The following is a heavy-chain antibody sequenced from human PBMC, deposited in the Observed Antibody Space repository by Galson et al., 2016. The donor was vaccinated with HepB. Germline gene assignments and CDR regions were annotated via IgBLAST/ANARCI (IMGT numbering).Heavy chain of an antibody. V-gene: IGHV3-9*01. Sequence: SLRLSCAASGFIFGDYAMSWVRQSPGKGLEWVSGLTWNGGIIGYADSVKGRFTISRDNARNFLFLQMNNLRSVDTALYYCAKGIGSGWSDYWGPGTLVSVSS. CDR2: LTWNGGII. J-gene: IGHJ4*02. D-gene: IGHD6-19*01. CDR1: GFIFGDYA. CDR3: AKGIGSGWSDY.